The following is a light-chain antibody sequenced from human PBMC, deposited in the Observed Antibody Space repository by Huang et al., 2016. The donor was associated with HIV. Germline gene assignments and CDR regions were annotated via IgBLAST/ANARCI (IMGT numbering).Light chain of an antibody. CDR1: KTIDKY. CDR2: GAS. Sequence: DIQMTQFPTSLSASVEDKVTLTCRAGKTIDKYLNWYQQKSGRAPKLLIYGASNLQSGVPSRFSGRGSETHFSLTINNLQPDDSATYYCQQSYRIPRTFGQGTKLEI. V-gene: IGKV1-39*01. J-gene: IGKJ2*01. CDR3: QQSYRIPRT.